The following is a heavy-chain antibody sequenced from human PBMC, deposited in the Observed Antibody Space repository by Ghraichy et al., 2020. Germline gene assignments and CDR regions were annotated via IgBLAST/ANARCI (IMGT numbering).Heavy chain of an antibody. CDR2: IKQDGSET. Sequence: GGSLRLSCTASGFIFNREWMNWVRQAPGKGPEWVANIKQDGSETYYADSVKGRFTISRDNAKNSLFLQMNSLRADDTALYYCAAGFGFHIWGQGTVVTVSS. V-gene: IGHV3-7*01. D-gene: IGHD3-3*01. CDR3: AAGFGFHI. J-gene: IGHJ3*02. CDR1: GFIFNREW.